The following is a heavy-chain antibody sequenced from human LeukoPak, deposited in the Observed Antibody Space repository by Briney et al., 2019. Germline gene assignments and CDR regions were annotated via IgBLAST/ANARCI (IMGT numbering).Heavy chain of an antibody. D-gene: IGHD2-2*02. J-gene: IGHJ4*02. V-gene: IGHV1-2*02. CDR1: GYTFTGYY. CDR2: INPNSGGT. Sequence: ASVKVSCKASGYTFTGYYMHWVQQAPGQGLEWMGWINPNSGGTNYAQKFQGRVTMTRDTSISTAYMELSRLRSNDTAVYYCAVLDIVVVPAAIEAMGDYWGQGTLVTVSS. CDR3: AVLDIVVVPAAIEAMGDY.